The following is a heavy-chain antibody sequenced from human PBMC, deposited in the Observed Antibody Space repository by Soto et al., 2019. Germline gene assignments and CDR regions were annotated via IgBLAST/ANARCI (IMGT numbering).Heavy chain of an antibody. CDR3: ARAMTAVTRGYYYYGMDV. J-gene: IGHJ6*02. CDR2: IYPGDSDT. D-gene: IGHD4-17*01. Sequence: PGESLKISCKGSGYSFTSYWIGWVHQMPGKGLEWMGIIYPGDSDTRYSPSFQGQVTISADKSISTAYLQWSSLKASDTAMYYCARAMTAVTRGYYYYGMDVWGQGTTVTVSS. CDR1: GYSFTSYW. V-gene: IGHV5-51*07.